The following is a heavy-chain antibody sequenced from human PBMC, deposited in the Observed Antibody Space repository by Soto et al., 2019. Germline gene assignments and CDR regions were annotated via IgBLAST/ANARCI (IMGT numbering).Heavy chain of an antibody. CDR2: VNPNSGGT. CDR1: GYTFTSYG. Sequence: ASVKVSCKASGYTFTSYGISWVRQAPGQGLEWMGWVNPNSGGTNYAQKFQGRVTMTRDTSISTAYMELSRLRSDDTAVYYCARPFNEDSSGYYLRPWGQGTLVTVSS. CDR3: ARPFNEDSSGYYLRP. V-gene: IGHV1-2*02. J-gene: IGHJ5*02. D-gene: IGHD3-22*01.